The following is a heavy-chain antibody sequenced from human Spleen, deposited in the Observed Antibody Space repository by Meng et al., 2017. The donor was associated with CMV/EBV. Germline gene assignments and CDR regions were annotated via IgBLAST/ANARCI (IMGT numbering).Heavy chain of an antibody. CDR1: GGYFSGYY. Sequence: YGGYFSGYYWNWIRQPPGKGLEWIGEINESGNTNYNPALKSRVTTSVDTSKNQFSLKLTSVTAADTAVYYCARRSRFSSGWYVDYWGRGTPVTVSS. D-gene: IGHD6-19*01. J-gene: IGHJ4*02. V-gene: IGHV4-34*01. CDR2: INESGNT. CDR3: ARRSRFSSGWYVDY.